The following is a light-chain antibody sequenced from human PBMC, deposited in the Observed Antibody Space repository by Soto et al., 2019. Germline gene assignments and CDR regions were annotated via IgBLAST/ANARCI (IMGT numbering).Light chain of an antibody. V-gene: IGKV3-15*01. CDR3: QQYDQWPIT. CDR2: GAS. Sequence: EIVMTQSPATLSVSPGERATLSCRASQSVNIYLAWYQQKPGQAPRLLIYGASARALGIPARFSGSGSGTEFSFTVTSLQSEDFAVYYCQQYDQWPITFGQGTRLEI. J-gene: IGKJ5*01. CDR1: QSVNIY.